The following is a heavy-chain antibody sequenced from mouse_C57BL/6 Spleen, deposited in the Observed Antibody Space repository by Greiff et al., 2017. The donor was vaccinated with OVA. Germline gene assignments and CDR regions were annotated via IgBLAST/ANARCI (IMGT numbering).Heavy chain of an antibody. CDR2: IYPGSGST. CDR3: ARRWDGYFDV. J-gene: IGHJ1*03. D-gene: IGHD4-1*01. CDR1: GYTFTSYW. Sequence: VQLQQSGAELVKPGASVKMSCKASGYTFTSYWITWVKQRPGQGLEWIGDIYPGSGSTNYNEKFKSKATLTVDTSSSTAYMQLSSLTSEDSAVYYCARRWDGYFDVWGKGTTVTVSS. V-gene: IGHV1-55*01.